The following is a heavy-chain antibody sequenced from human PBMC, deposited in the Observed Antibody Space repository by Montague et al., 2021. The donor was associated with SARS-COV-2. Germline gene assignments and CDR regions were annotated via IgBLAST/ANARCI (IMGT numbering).Heavy chain of an antibody. J-gene: IGHJ6*02. CDR3: AKDTRKRRSRQYGGCLRGVDYQYYGMDV. D-gene: IGHD4-23*01. CDR1: GFTFDDYV. Sequence: SLRLSCAASGFTFDDYVMHWVRQAPGKGLEWVSLISGDGSKTYYADSVKGRFTISRDNSKNSLSLQMKSLRTEDTGFYYCAKDTRKRRSRQYGGCLRGVDYQYYGMDVWGQGTTVTVSS. CDR2: ISGDGSKT. V-gene: IGHV3-43*02.